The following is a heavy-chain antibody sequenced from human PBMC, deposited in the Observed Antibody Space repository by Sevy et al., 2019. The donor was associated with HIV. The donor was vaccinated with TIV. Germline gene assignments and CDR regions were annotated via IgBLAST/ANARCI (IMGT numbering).Heavy chain of an antibody. V-gene: IGHV1-2*02. J-gene: IGHJ4*02. CDR3: ARYELQLWLFDY. D-gene: IGHD5-18*01. CDR2: INPNTGDT. Sequence: ASVKVSCKASGYTFTGYYIHWVRQAPGQGLEWMGWINPNTGDTNSAQKFQGRVTMTRDTSVNTAYMDLSRLRSDDTAVYYCARYELQLWLFDYWDQGTLVTVSS. CDR1: GYTFTGYY.